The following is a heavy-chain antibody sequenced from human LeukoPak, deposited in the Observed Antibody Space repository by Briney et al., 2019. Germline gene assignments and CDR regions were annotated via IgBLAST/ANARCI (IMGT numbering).Heavy chain of an antibody. Sequence: GGSLRLSRADSGFSLNNNAMSCVRPAPGKRLECVSAINGGGDATEYADSVKGRFTISRDNAKKTLYLQMNSLRPEDTAVYYCARCTASCYANAFDVWGQGTLLTVSS. J-gene: IGHJ3*01. CDR3: ARCTASCYANAFDV. V-gene: IGHV3-23*01. D-gene: IGHD2-2*01. CDR2: INGGGDAT. CDR1: GFSLNNNA.